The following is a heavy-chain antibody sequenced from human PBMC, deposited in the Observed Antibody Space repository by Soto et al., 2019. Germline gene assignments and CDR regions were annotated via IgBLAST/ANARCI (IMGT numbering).Heavy chain of an antibody. CDR1: GFSISSGFY. CDR3: MGTALIVGTSGSDY. D-gene: IGHD1-26*01. Sequence: SETLSLTCVVSGFSISSGFYWGWIRQPPGKGLEWIASIHYSGATYYNPSLKSRVTTSIDTSKNQFYLRLSSVTAADTALYYCMGTALIVGTSGSDYWGQGTLVTVS. V-gene: IGHV4-38-2*01. CDR2: IHYSGAT. J-gene: IGHJ4*01.